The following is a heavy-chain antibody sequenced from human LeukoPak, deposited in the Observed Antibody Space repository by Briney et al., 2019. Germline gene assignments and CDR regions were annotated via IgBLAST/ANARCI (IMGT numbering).Heavy chain of an antibody. V-gene: IGHV3-21*06. D-gene: IGHD6-6*01. J-gene: IGHJ3*02. CDR2: ISSSSSYI. Sequence: GGSLRLSCAASGFTISSFSMNWDRQAPGKGLEWVSSISSSSSYIYYADSVKGRFTISRDNAKNSLYLQMNSLRAEDTAVYYCARDRARIAARRDAFDIWGQGTMVTVSS. CDR3: ARDRARIAARRDAFDI. CDR1: GFTISSFS.